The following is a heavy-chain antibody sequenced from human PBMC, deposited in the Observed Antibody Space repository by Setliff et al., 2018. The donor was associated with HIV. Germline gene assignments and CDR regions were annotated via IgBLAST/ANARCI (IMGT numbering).Heavy chain of an antibody. Sequence: ASVKVSCKASGYTFTDYGVFWVRQAPGQGLEWMGRINPYSGDTNYAQKFQGRVTMTRDTSISTAYMELSRLRSDDTAVYFCARGSPAVNYYYYSMDVW. D-gene: IGHD6-19*01. J-gene: IGHJ6*03. CDR2: INPYSGDT. CDR1: GYTFTDYG. CDR3: ARGSPAVNYYYYSMDV. V-gene: IGHV1-2*06.